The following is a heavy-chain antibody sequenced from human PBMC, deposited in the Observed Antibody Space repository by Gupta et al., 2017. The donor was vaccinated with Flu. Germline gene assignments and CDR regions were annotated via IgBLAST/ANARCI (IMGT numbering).Heavy chain of an antibody. V-gene: IGHV1-2*06. CDR2: INTTSGGT. J-gene: IGHJ4*02. CDR1: GYTFTGYY. CDR3: AREQWLVGDY. D-gene: IGHD6-19*01. Sequence: VRLVHSGAELTKPGAAVKVSCRASGYTFTGYYIHWVRQPPGQGRVWRGRINTTSGGTNYAQKCQGKVNMTRDTSISTADMEVRADDRAVYYCAREQWLVGDYWGQGTLGTASS.